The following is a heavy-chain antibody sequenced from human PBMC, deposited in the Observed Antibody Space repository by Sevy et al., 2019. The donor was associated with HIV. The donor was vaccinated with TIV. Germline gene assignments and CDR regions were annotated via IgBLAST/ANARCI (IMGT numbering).Heavy chain of an antibody. CDR1: GFTFSSYA. J-gene: IGHJ4*02. D-gene: IGHD4-4*01. CDR2: ISGSGGST. Sequence: GGSLRLSCAASGFTFSSYAMSWVRQAPGKGLEWVSAISGSGGSTYYADSVKGRFTISRDNSKNTLYLQMNSLRAEDTAVYYCAKDHGSTVTTPVDYWGQGTLVTVSS. CDR3: AKDHGSTVTTPVDY. V-gene: IGHV3-23*01.